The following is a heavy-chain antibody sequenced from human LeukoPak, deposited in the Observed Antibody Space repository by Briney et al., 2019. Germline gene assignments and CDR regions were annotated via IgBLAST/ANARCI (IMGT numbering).Heavy chain of an antibody. D-gene: IGHD6-13*01. J-gene: IGHJ4*02. CDR1: GYTLTELS. CDR3: ATGLFIAAADHHDY. V-gene: IGHV1-24*01. CDR2: FDPEDGET. Sequence: ASVKVSCKVSGYTLTELSMHWVRQAPGKGLEGMGGFDPEDGETIYAQKFQGRVTMTEDTSTDTAYMELSSLRSEDTAVDYCATGLFIAAADHHDYWGQGTLVTVSS.